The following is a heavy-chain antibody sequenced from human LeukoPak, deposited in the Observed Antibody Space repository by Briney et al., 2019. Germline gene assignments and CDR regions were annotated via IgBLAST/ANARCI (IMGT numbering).Heavy chain of an antibody. D-gene: IGHD6-13*01. CDR3: ARQDSWDY. J-gene: IGHJ4*02. V-gene: IGHV4-39*01. CDR1: GDSIKSYY. Sequence: SETLSLTCTVSGDSIKSYYWSWIRQPPGKGLEWIGSIYYSGSTYYNPSLKSRVTISVDTSKNQFSLKLSSVTAADTAVYYCARQDSWDYWGQGTLVTVSS. CDR2: IYYSGST.